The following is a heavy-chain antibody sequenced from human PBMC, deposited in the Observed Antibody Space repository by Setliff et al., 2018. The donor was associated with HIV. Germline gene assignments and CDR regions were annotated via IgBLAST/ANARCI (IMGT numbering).Heavy chain of an antibody. Sequence: SETLSLSCAASGFTFSIYAMHWVRQPPGKGLEWSGEIYHSGSTNYNPSLKSRVTISVDTSKDQFSLKLTSLTAADTAVYYCARSSMAGFDYWGQGKLVTVSS. V-gene: IGHV4-34*01. CDR2: IYHSGST. J-gene: IGHJ4*02. D-gene: IGHD6-19*01. CDR1: GFTFSIYA. CDR3: ARSSMAGFDY.